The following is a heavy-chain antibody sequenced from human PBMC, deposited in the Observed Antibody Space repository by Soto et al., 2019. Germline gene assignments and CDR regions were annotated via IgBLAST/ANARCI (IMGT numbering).Heavy chain of an antibody. J-gene: IGHJ4*02. CDR2: IYYSGST. D-gene: IGHD3-10*01. CDR3: ARLMGDYDY. Sequence: PSETLSLTCTVSGGSISSSSYYWGWIRQPPGKGLEWIGSIYYSGSTYYNLSLKSRVTISVDTSKNQFSLKLSSVTAADTAVYYCARLMGDYDYWGQGTLVTVSS. CDR1: GGSISSSSYY. V-gene: IGHV4-39*01.